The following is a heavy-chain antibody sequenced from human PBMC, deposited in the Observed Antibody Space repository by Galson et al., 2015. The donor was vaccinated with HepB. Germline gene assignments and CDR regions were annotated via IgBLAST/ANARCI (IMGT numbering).Heavy chain of an antibody. CDR1: GFTFSSYG. Sequence: SLRLSCAASGFTFSSYGMHWVRQAPGKGLEWVAFIRYDGSNKYYADSVKGRFTISRDNSKNTLYLQMNSLRAEDTAVYYCAKGGIAVGAPAHLDYWGQGTLVTVSS. V-gene: IGHV3-30*02. D-gene: IGHD1-26*01. J-gene: IGHJ4*02. CDR3: AKGGIAVGAPAHLDY. CDR2: IRYDGSNK.